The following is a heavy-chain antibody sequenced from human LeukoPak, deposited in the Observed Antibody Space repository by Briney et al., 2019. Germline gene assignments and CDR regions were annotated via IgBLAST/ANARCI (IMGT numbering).Heavy chain of an antibody. CDR1: GYTFTGYY. CDR2: INPNSGGT. CDR3: ARGAKYCSGGSCYDY. D-gene: IGHD2-15*01. V-gene: IGHV1-2*02. Sequence: ASVKVSCKASGYTFTGYYMHWVRQAPGQGLDWMGWINPNSGGTNYAQKFQGRVTMTRDTSISTAYMELSRLRSDDTAVYYCARGAKYCSGGSCYDYWGQGTLVTVSS. J-gene: IGHJ4*02.